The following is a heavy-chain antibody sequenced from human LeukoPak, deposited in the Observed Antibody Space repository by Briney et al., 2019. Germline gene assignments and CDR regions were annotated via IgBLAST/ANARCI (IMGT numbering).Heavy chain of an antibody. Sequence: GGSLRLSCTASGFTFSGSWMTWVRQTPGKGLEWVANIKQDGSEKYYVDSVKGRFTISRDNAKNSLYLQMNSLRAEDTAVYYCAKGPVVTFDIWGQGTMVTVSS. J-gene: IGHJ3*02. CDR3: AKGPVVTFDI. D-gene: IGHD2-15*01. CDR2: IKQDGSEK. V-gene: IGHV3-7*03. CDR1: GFTFSGSW.